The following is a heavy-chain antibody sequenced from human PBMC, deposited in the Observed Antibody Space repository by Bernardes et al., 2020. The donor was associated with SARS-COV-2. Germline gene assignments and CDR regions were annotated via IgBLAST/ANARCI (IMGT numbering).Heavy chain of an antibody. J-gene: IGHJ6*02. CDR1: GFIFTNDW. V-gene: IGHV3-15*01. Sequence: GGSLRLSRAASGFIFTNDWMNWVRQAPGKGLEWVGRIKSKNEGRTTNYAAPVKGRFTISRDDSKNTVYLKMDSLKSEDTGVYRCKTDQWIQLLSSHGVELDYSGMDVCGQGTTVTVS. CDR3: KTDQWIQLLSSHGVELDYSGMDV. CDR2: IKSKNEGRTT. D-gene: IGHD5-18*01.